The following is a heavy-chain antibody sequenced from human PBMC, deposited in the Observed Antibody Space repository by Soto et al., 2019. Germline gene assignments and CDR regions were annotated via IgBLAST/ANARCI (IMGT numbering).Heavy chain of an antibody. J-gene: IGHJ6*02. Sequence: GGSLRLSCTASGFNFSSYDMHWFRQAKGKGLEWVSAIGIAGDTHYSGSAKGRFAISRDNGKSSLFLQMNSLRAEDTAVYYCARDPSGWGLDVWGQGTTVTVSS. CDR2: IGIAGDT. V-gene: IGHV3-13*01. D-gene: IGHD2-15*01. CDR3: ARDPSGWGLDV. CDR1: GFNFSSYD.